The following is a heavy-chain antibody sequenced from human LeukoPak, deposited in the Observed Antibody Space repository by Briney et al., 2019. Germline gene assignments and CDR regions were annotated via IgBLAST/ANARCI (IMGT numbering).Heavy chain of an antibody. CDR1: GGTFSSYA. Sequence: SVKVSCKASGGTFSSYAISWVRQAPGQGLEWMGGIIPIFGTANYAQKFQGRVTITADESTSTAYRELSSLRSEDTAVYYCARVLLLGHYMDVWGKGTTVTISS. J-gene: IGHJ6*03. D-gene: IGHD3-10*01. CDR2: IIPIFGTA. CDR3: ARVLLLGHYMDV. V-gene: IGHV1-69*01.